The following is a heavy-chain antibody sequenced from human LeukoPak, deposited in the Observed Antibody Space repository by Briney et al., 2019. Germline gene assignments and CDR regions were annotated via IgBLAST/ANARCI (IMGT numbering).Heavy chain of an antibody. V-gene: IGHV4-59*12. CDR1: GGSISSYY. Sequence: SETLSLTCTVSGGSISSYYWSWIRQPPGKGLEWIGYIYYSGSSNYNPSLKSRVTISVDTSKNQFSLKLSSVTAPDTAVYYCAREDYYYYGMDVWGQGTTVTVSS. CDR3: AREDYYYYGMDV. CDR2: IYYSGSS. J-gene: IGHJ6*02.